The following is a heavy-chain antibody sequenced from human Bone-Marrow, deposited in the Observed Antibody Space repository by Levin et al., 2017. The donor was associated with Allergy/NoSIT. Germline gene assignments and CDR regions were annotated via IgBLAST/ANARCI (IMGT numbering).Heavy chain of an antibody. V-gene: IGHV1-2*05. Sequence: ASVKVSCKASGYTFIGYHLHWVRQAPGQGLEWMGRIHPNTGDTNFAQKFQGRVTMTRDTSINTGYLELSRLNSGDTDVYYCAVSYGDYSLLNYWGQGSLVTVSS. J-gene: IGHJ4*02. CDR3: AVSYGDYSLLNY. D-gene: IGHD4-17*01. CDR2: IHPNTGDT. CDR1: GYTFIGYH.